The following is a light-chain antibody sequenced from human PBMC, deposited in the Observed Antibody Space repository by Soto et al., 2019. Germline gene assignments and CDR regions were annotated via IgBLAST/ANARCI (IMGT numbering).Light chain of an antibody. CDR2: DAS. J-gene: IGKJ5*01. CDR3: QQRSDWPSIT. Sequence: IVLTQSPATLSLSPWERATLSCRASQYVSSSLAWYQQKPGQAPRLLIYDASNRATGIPARFSGSGSGTDFTLTISRLEPEDFAVYYCQQRSDWPSITFGQGTRLEIK. CDR1: QYVSSS. V-gene: IGKV3-11*01.